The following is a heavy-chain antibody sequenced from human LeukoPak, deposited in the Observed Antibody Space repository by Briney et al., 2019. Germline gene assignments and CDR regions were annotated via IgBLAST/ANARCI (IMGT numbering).Heavy chain of an antibody. CDR3: ARGNPTVWYFDY. CDR2: IYSGGST. V-gene: IGHV3-66*01. Sequence: GGSLRLSCAASGFTVSSNYMSWVRQAPGKGLEWVSVIYSGGSTYYADSMKGRFTISRDNSKNTLYLQMNGLRAEDTAVYYCARGNPTVWYFDYWGQGTLVTVSS. D-gene: IGHD4-17*01. J-gene: IGHJ4*02. CDR1: GFTVSSNY.